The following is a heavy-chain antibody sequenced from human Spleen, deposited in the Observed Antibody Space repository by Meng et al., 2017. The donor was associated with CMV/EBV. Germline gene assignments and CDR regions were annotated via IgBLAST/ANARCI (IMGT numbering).Heavy chain of an antibody. CDR3: ARGLQENGDY. CDR2: ISAYNGNT. Sequence: ASVKVSCKASGYTFDTYDINWVRQAPGQGLEWMGWISAYNGNTNYAQKLQGRVTMTTDTSTSTAYMELRSLRSEDTAVYYCARGLQENGDYWGQGTLVTVSS. V-gene: IGHV1-18*01. D-gene: IGHD4-11*01. J-gene: IGHJ4*02. CDR1: GYTFDTYD.